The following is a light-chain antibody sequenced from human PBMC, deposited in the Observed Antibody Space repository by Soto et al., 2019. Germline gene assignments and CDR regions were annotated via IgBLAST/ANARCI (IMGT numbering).Light chain of an antibody. V-gene: IGKV3-20*01. CDR1: QSVSTSY. CDR2: GAS. J-gene: IGKJ5*01. CDR3: QQYGSSQIT. Sequence: EIVLTQSPGTLSLSPGERATLSCRASQSVSTSYLAWYQQKPGQAPRLLIYGASSRATGIPDRFSGSESGTDFTFTFSRLEPEDFAVYYCQQYGSSQITFGQGTRLEIK.